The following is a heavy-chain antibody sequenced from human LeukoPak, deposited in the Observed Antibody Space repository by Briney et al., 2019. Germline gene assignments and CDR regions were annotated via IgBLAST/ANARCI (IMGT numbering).Heavy chain of an antibody. CDR3: ARLKRIHVTVSEIQGGGFDF. CDR1: GFTLSRYI. D-gene: IGHD5-18*01. CDR2: ISYDGSNK. J-gene: IGHJ4*02. Sequence: GGSLRLSCAASGFTLSRYIMHWVRQAPGKGLEWVALISYDGSNKSYADSVKGRFTSSRDNSKSTLFLQMNSLRDEDTAVYYCARLKRIHVTVSEIQGGGFDFWGQGTLVTVSS. V-gene: IGHV3-30*03.